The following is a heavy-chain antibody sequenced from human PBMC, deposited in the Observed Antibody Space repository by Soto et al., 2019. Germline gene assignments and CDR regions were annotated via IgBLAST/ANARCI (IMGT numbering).Heavy chain of an antibody. Sequence: QVQLQESGPGLVKPSETLSLTCTVSGGSMNSHSWAWIRQPAGKTLEWIGRIYASGNTNYNPSLKSRVSTSVDTSKNQFTLKLNFVAAADTAVYYCARDREVGATSGSLEYWGQGTLVSVSS. CDR2: IYASGNT. CDR1: GGSMNSHS. J-gene: IGHJ4*02. D-gene: IGHD1-26*01. V-gene: IGHV4-4*07. CDR3: ARDREVGATSGSLEY.